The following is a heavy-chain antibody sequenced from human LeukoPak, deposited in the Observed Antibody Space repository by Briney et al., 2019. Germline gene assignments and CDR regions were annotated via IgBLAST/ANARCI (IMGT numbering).Heavy chain of an antibody. CDR2: INHSGST. V-gene: IGHV4-34*01. CDR1: GGSFSGYY. Sequence: PSETLSLTCAVYGGSFSGYYWSWIRQPPGKGLGWIGEINHSGSTNYNPSLKSRVTISVDTSKNQFSLKVSSVTAADTAVYYCARPYYYDATGPYDYWGRGTLVTVSS. J-gene: IGHJ4*02. D-gene: IGHD3-22*01. CDR3: ARPYYYDATGPYDY.